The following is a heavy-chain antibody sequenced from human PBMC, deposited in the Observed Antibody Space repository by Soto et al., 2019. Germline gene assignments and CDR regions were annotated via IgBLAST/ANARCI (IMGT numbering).Heavy chain of an antibody. V-gene: IGHV1-3*01. CDR3: ARDRITMVHNWFDP. CDR1: GYTFTSYA. Sequence: GASVKVSCKASGYTFTSYAMHWVRQAPGQRLEWMGWINAGNGNTKYSQKFQGRVTITRDTSASTAYMELSSLRSEDTAVYYCARDRITMVHNWFDPWGQGTLVTSPQ. J-gene: IGHJ5*02. D-gene: IGHD3-10*01. CDR2: INAGNGNT.